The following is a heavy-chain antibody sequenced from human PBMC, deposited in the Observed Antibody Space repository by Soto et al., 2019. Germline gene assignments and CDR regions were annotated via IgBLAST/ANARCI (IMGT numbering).Heavy chain of an antibody. CDR2: SSNSGSFT. CDR3: VKSGDNYNLLDY. V-gene: IGHV3-11*06. D-gene: IGHD1-1*01. Sequence: SLRLSCAASGFPLSDHYMSWIRQAPGKGLEWIGYSSNSGSFTRYADSVKGRFSISRDNAKSSLYLQISSLRGDDTATYYCVKSGDNYNLLDYWGQGTPVTV. J-gene: IGHJ4*02. CDR1: GFPLSDHY.